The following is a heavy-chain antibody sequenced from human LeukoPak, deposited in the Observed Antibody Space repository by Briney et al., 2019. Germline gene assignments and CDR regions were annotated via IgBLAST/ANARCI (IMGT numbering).Heavy chain of an antibody. CDR2: ISGSGGST. V-gene: IGHV3-23*01. J-gene: IGHJ6*02. D-gene: IGHD3-9*01. CDR3: AKDRPILTGYKASQYYYYGMDV. CDR1: GFTFSSYA. Sequence: QTGGSLRLSCAASGFTFSSYAMSWVRQAPGKGLEWVSAISGSGGSTYYADSVKGRFTISRDNSKNTLYLRMNSLRAEDTAVYYCAKDRPILTGYKASQYYYYGMDVWGQGTTVTVSS.